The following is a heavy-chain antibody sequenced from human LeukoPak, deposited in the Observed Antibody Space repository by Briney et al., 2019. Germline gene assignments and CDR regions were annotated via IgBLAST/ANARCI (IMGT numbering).Heavy chain of an antibody. J-gene: IGHJ3*02. CDR1: GYTFTGYY. Sequence: ASVKVSCKASGYTFTGYYMHWVRQAPGQGLEWMGWINPNSGGTNYAQKFQGWVTMTRDTSISTAYMELSRLRSDDTAVYYCARDPDDSSGPEAFDIWGQGTMVTVSS. CDR3: ARDPDDSSGPEAFDI. V-gene: IGHV1-2*04. D-gene: IGHD3-22*01. CDR2: INPNSGGT.